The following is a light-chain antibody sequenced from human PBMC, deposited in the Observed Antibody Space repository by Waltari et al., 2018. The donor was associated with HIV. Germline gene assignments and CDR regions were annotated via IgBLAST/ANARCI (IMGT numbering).Light chain of an antibody. CDR1: SGHSTYT. V-gene: IGLV4-69*01. J-gene: IGLJ3*02. CDR2: LHNDGSH. Sequence: QLILTQSPSASASLGASVKLTCPLISGHSTYTTACPQHPREQGPRFLMILHNDGSHTREDGIPDRFSGSSSGAERYLTISSLQAEDEADYYCQTWDTGPWVFGGGTKLTVL. CDR3: QTWDTGPWV.